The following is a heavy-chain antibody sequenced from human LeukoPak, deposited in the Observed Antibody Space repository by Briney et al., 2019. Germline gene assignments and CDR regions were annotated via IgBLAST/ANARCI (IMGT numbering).Heavy chain of an antibody. D-gene: IGHD7-27*01. CDR3: ARGSLGKFPPHF. V-gene: IGHV3-21*01. CDR2: ISSSSSYI. J-gene: IGHJ3*01. CDR1: GFTFSSYS. Sequence: GGSLRLXCAASGFTFSSYSMNWVRQALGKGLEWVSSISSSSSYIYYADSVKGRFTISRDNAKNSLYLQMNSLRAEDTAVYYCARGSLGKFPPHFWGQGTMVTVSS.